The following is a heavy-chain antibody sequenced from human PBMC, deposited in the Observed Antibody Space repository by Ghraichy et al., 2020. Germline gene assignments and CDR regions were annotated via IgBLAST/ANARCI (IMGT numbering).Heavy chain of an antibody. CDR2: ISSSSSYI. CDR1: GFTFSSYS. CDR3: AREGWKGANDAFDI. J-gene: IGHJ3*02. D-gene: IGHD1-1*01. Sequence: GGSLRLSCAASGFTFSSYSMNWVRQAPGKGLEWVSSISSSSSYIYYADSVKGRFTISRDNAKNSLYLQMNSLRAEDTAVYYCAREGWKGANDAFDIWGQGTMVTVSS. V-gene: IGHV3-21*01.